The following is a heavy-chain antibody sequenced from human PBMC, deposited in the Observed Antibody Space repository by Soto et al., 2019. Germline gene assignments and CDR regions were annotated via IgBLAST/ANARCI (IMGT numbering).Heavy chain of an antibody. V-gene: IGHV4-39*01. J-gene: IGHJ4*02. CDR3: ARQRGYCTDGVCYAPYYFDY. CDR2: IYYSGST. Sequence: QLQLQESGPGLVKPSETLSLTCTVSGGSISSSSYYWGWIRQPPGKGLEWIGSIYYSGSTYYNPSLKSRVTISVDTSKNQFSLKLSSVSAADSAVYYCARQRGYCTDGVCYAPYYFDYWGQGTLVTVSS. D-gene: IGHD2-8*01. CDR1: GGSISSSSYY.